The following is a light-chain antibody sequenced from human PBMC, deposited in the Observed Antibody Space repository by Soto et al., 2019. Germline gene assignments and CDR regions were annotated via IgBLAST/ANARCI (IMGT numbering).Light chain of an antibody. CDR1: SSDVGGSGL. Sequence: QSALTQPASVSGSPGQSITISCTGTSSDVGGSGLVSWYQFHPGKAPKLMIYDINNRPSGVSKRFSGSKSGNTASLTISGLQAEDEADYYCVSYTARSSYVFGTGTKLTV. J-gene: IGLJ1*01. V-gene: IGLV2-14*02. CDR3: VSYTARSSYV. CDR2: DIN.